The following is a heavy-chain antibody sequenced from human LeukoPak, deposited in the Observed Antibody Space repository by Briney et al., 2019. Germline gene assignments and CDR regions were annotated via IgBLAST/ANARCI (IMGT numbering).Heavy chain of an antibody. CDR2: IYYSGST. CDR1: GGSINSGGYF. Sequence: SETLSLTCTVSGGSINSGGYFWSWIRQHLGKGLEWIGYIYYSGSTYYNPSLKSRVTISVDRSKNQFSLKLSSVTAADTAVYYCTRDVPRSSGYPDNWGQGTLVTVSS. D-gene: IGHD3-22*01. J-gene: IGHJ4*02. CDR3: TRDVPRSSGYPDN. V-gene: IGHV4-31*03.